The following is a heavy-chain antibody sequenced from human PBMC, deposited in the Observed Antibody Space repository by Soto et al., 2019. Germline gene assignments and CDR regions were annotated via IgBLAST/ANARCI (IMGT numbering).Heavy chain of an antibody. D-gene: IGHD3-10*01. Sequence: EVQLLESGGGLVQPGGSLRLSCAASGFTFSSYTMSWVRQGPGKGLDWVSGISSSGGSTVYADSVKGRFTISRDNIKNRLYLEMNRRGAEDTDEYYCAKGRGDYLGQGTPVNVSS. CDR3: AKGRGDY. CDR1: GFTFSSYT. CDR2: ISSSGGST. J-gene: IGHJ4*02. V-gene: IGHV3-23*01.